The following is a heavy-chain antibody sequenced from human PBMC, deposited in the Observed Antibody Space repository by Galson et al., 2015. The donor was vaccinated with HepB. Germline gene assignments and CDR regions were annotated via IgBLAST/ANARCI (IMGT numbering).Heavy chain of an antibody. CDR1: GGSISSGGYS. CDR2: IYHSGST. J-gene: IGHJ4*02. Sequence: TLSLTCAVSGGSISSGGYSWSWIRQPPGQGLAWIGYIYHSGSTYYNPSLQSRVTLSVDRSKNQFSLQLSSVTAADTAVYYCARANLPSSDYFDYWGQGTLVTVSS. D-gene: IGHD2-15*01. CDR3: ARANLPSSDYFDY. V-gene: IGHV4-30-2*01.